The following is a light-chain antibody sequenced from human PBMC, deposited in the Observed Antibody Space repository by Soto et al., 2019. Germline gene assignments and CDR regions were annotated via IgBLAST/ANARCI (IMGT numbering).Light chain of an antibody. J-gene: IGKJ5*01. Sequence: IVLTQSPATLSVSPGERATLSCRASQSVSSNLALHQQRPGQSPRLLIYGASTRATGVPARFSGGGSGTEFTLTITSLQSEDFAVYWCQQYNSWPLAFGPGTRLEIK. CDR3: QQYNSWPLA. V-gene: IGKV3D-15*01. CDR1: QSVSSN. CDR2: GAS.